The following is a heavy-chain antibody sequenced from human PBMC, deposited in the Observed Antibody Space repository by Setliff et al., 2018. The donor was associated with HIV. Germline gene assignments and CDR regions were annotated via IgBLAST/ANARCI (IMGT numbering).Heavy chain of an antibody. Sequence: SETLSLTCTVSGVSISSGSYYWSWIRQPAGKGLEWIGHIYTRGSTNYNPSLKSRVTISVDTSKNQFSLRLTSVSAADTALYYCAGSMGATKGSWFEPWGQGTLVTVSS. J-gene: IGHJ5*02. CDR2: IYTRGST. CDR3: AGSMGATKGSWFEP. V-gene: IGHV4-61*09. D-gene: IGHD1-26*01. CDR1: GVSISSGSYY.